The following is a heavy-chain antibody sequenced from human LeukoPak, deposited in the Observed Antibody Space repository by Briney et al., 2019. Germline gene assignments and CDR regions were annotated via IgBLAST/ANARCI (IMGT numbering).Heavy chain of an antibody. J-gene: IGHJ3*02. CDR3: ARDDYGGTFDAFDI. D-gene: IGHD4-17*01. V-gene: IGHV3-48*03. CDR2: IGSGGGSI. CDR1: GFTFSNYE. Sequence: GGSLRLSCAASGFTFSNYEMNWVRQAPGKGLEWVSYIGSGGGSIHYADSVRGRFTSSRDNAKKSLFLQMNSLRVEDTAVYYCARDDYGGTFDAFDIWGQGAMVTGSS.